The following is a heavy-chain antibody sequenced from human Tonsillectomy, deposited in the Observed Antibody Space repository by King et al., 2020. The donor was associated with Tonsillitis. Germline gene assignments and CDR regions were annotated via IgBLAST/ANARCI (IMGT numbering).Heavy chain of an antibody. CDR3: ARNDSQREDSGPGYYMDV. J-gene: IGHJ6*03. Sequence: VQLVESGAEVKKAGESLRISCKGSGYRFTAYLISWVRHLPGKGLDWMGRIDPTASYTHSSPSFQVHVTISADKSISTAYLQWSSLKASDRAIYFCARNDSQREDSGPGYYMDVWGKGTTVTVSS. D-gene: IGHD3-9*01. V-gene: IGHV5-10-1*03. CDR1: GYRFTAYL. CDR2: IDPTASYT.